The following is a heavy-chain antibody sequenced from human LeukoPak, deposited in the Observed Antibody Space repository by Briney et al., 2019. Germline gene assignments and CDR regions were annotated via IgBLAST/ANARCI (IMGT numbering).Heavy chain of an antibody. Sequence: PGGSLRLSCAASGFTFSSYDMHWVRQATGKGLEWVSAIGTAGDKYYPGSVKGRFTISRENAKSSLYLQMNSLRAGDTAVYYCARSYGGNYDYWGQGTLVTVSS. CDR3: ARSYGGNYDY. D-gene: IGHD4-23*01. V-gene: IGHV3-13*04. CDR2: IGTAGDK. CDR1: GFTFSSYD. J-gene: IGHJ4*02.